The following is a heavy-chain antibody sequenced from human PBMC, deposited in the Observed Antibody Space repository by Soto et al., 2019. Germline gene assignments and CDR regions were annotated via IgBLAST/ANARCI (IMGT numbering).Heavy chain of an antibody. D-gene: IGHD6-13*01. CDR3: ARDIGIAAAGRIDY. V-gene: IGHV1-69*08. Sequence: QVQLVQSGAEVKKPGSSVKVSCKASGGTFSSYTISWVRQAPGQGLEWMGRIIPILGIANYAQKFQGRVTXXAXKXRSTAYMELSSLRSEDTAVYYCARDIGIAAAGRIDYWGQGTLVTVSS. J-gene: IGHJ4*02. CDR2: IIPILGIA. CDR1: GGTFSSYT.